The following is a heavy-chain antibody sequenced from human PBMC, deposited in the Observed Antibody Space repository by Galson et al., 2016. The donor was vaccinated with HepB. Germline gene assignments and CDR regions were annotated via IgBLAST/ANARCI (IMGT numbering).Heavy chain of an antibody. D-gene: IGHD3-22*01. CDR3: ARADYYVSSGYFGAFDI. CDR2: ISAYNGNT. CDR1: GYTFTTYG. J-gene: IGHJ3*02. V-gene: IGHV1-18*01. Sequence: SCKASGYTFTTYGITWVRQAPGQGLEWMGRISAYNGNTNYAQKLQGRVTMTTDTSTSTAYMELRGLRSDDTAVYFCARADYYVSSGYFGAFDIWGQGTMVTVAS.